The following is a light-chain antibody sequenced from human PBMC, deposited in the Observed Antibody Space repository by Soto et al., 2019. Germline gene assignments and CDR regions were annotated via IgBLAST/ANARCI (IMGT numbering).Light chain of an antibody. Sequence: EIVLIQSPATLSLSPGERATLSCRASPSVANFVAWYQQKPGQAPRLLIYGAFNRATGIPARFSGSGSGTDFTLTISSREPEDAAVYYCQQRNVWPPVTFGQGTRLEI. V-gene: IGKV3-11*01. J-gene: IGKJ5*01. CDR3: QQRNVWPPVT. CDR2: GAF. CDR1: PSVANF.